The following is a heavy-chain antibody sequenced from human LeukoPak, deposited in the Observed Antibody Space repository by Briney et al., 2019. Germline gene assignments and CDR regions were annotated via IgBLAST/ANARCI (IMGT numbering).Heavy chain of an antibody. D-gene: IGHD3-22*01. CDR3: ARSRSGYSDLDY. J-gene: IGHJ4*02. Sequence: PSETLSLTCTVSGGSITNYYWSWIRQPPGKGLEWIGYIFYSGSTNYNPSLKSRVTILVDTPKNHFSLKLSSVTAADTAVYYCARSRSGYSDLDYWGQGTLVTVSS. CDR1: GGSITNYY. V-gene: IGHV4-59*01. CDR2: IFYSGST.